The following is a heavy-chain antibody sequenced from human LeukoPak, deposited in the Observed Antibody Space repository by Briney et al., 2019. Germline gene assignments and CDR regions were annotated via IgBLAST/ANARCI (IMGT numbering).Heavy chain of an antibody. V-gene: IGHV1-18*01. CDR1: GYSFSNYG. CDR3: ARDRAYYYDSSGYYPFDY. J-gene: IGHJ4*02. CDR2: ISAYNDLT. D-gene: IGHD3-22*01. Sequence: GASVKVSCKASGYSFSNYGISWVRQAPGQGLEWMGWISAYNDLTKYAEKLQGRVTMTTDTSTSTAYLELRSLRSDDTAVYYCARDRAYYYDSSGYYPFDYWGQGTLVTVSS.